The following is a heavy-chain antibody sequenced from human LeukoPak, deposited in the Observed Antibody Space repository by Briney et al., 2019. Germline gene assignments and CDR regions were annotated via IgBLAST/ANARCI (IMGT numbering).Heavy chain of an antibody. CDR2: MNPNSGNT. D-gene: IGHD5-12*01. V-gene: IGHV1-8*01. Sequence: ASVKVSCKASGYTFTSYDINWVRQATGQGLEWMGWMNPNSGNTGYAQKFQGRVTFTRDTSASTAYMELSSLRSEDTAVYYCARAYSGYDYVVCWGQGTLVTVSS. CDR3: ARAYSGYDYVVC. CDR1: GYTFTSYD. J-gene: IGHJ4*02.